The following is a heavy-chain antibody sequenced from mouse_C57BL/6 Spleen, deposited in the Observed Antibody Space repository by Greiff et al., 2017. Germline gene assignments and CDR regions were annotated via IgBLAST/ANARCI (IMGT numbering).Heavy chain of an antibody. CDR1: GYSITSGYD. CDR3: AKSSYDYDWYFEV. V-gene: IGHV3-1*01. J-gene: IGHJ1*03. D-gene: IGHD2-4*01. CDR2: ISYSGST. Sequence: EVQLQESGPGMVTPSQSLSLTCTVTGYSITSGYDWHWIRPFPGNNLEWMGYISYSGSTNYNPSLKSRISITHDTSKNHFFLKLNSVTTEDTATYYCAKSSYDYDWYFEVWGTGTTVTVSA.